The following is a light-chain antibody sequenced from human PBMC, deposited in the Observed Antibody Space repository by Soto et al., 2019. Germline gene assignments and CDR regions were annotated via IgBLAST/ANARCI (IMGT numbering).Light chain of an antibody. CDR2: SSD. J-gene: IGLJ3*02. Sequence: QSVLTQPPSASGTPGQRVTISCSGGSSNIGRNTVKWYRQLPGTAPKLLIGSSDQRPSGVPDRFSGSQSGTSASLAISGLQSEDEADYICAAWDDSLNAWAFGGGTKLTLL. CDR1: SSNIGRNT. V-gene: IGLV1-44*01. CDR3: AAWDDSLNAWA.